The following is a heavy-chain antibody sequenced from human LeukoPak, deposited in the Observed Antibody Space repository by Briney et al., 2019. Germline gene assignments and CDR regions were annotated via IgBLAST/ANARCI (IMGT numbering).Heavy chain of an antibody. Sequence: QPGGSLRLSCAGSGFTFSNYELNWVRQALGKGLEWVSYISSSGRTIYYADSVKGRFTISRDNSKHTLFLQLNSLRAEDTAVYYCAKRGYSSSWATFDYWGQGTLVTVSS. CDR3: AKRGYSSSWATFDY. J-gene: IGHJ4*02. CDR1: GFTFSNYE. CDR2: ISSSGRTI. D-gene: IGHD6-13*01. V-gene: IGHV3-48*03.